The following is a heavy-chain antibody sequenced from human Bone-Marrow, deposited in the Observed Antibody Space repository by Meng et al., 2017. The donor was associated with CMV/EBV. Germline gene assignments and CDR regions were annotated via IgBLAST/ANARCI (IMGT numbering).Heavy chain of an antibody. CDR2: IWYDGSNK. D-gene: IGHD1-26*01. V-gene: IGHV3-33*06. J-gene: IGHJ4*02. CDR3: AKEVRGSIEY. Sequence: GESLKIPCAASGFTFSSYGMHWVRQAPGKGLEWVAVIWYDGSNKYYADSVKGRFTISRDNSKNTLYLQMNSLRAEDTAVYYCAKEVRGSIEYWGQGTRVTVSS. CDR1: GFTFSSYG.